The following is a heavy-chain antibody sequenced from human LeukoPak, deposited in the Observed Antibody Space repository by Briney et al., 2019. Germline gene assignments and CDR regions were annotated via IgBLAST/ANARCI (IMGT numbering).Heavy chain of an antibody. Sequence: GGSLRLSCTAFGFTFSSYNMNWVRQAPGKGLEWVSYISSSVTTIYYADSVKGRFTISRDNAKNSLYLEMNSLRAEDTAVYYCARDETRRTSCPLDYWGQGTLVTVSS. V-gene: IGHV3-48*01. CDR2: ISSSVTTI. CDR1: GFTFSSYN. J-gene: IGHJ4*02. D-gene: IGHD2-2*01. CDR3: ARDETRRTSCPLDY.